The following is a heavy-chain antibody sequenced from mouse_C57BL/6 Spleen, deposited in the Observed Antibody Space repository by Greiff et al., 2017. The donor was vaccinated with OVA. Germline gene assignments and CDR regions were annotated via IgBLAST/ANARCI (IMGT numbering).Heavy chain of an antibody. D-gene: IGHD2-4*01. CDR3: ERCLYDYYDAIDY. CDR2: INPSSGYT. V-gene: IGHV1-7*01. CDR1: GYTFTSYW. Sequence: VQLQQSGADLAKPGASVKMSCKASGYTFTSYWMHWVNQRHGQGLEWIGYINPSSGYTKYNQKFKDKATLTADKSSSTAYMQLSSLTYEDSAVYECERCLYDYYDAIDYWGQGTSVTVSS. J-gene: IGHJ4*01.